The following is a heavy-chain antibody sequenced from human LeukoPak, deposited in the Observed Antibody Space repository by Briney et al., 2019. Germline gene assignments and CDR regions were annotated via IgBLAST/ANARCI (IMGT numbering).Heavy chain of an antibody. D-gene: IGHD6-19*01. Sequence: GGSLRLSCAAAGFTFTGYWMNWVRQAPGKGLEWVANINQAGSEKYYVDSVKGRFTIFRDNAKNSLHLQINSLTAEDTAVYYCARDDSSGWFYYWGQGTLLTVSS. CDR2: INQAGSEK. CDR3: ARDDSSGWFYY. J-gene: IGHJ4*02. V-gene: IGHV3-7*01. CDR1: GFTFTGYW.